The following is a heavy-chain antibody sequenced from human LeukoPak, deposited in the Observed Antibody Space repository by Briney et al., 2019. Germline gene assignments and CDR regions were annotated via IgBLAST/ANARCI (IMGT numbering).Heavy chain of an antibody. CDR3: ARVKVAVAGIGWFDP. CDR2: ISYDGSNK. V-gene: IGHV3-30*14. D-gene: IGHD6-13*01. CDR1: GXTFSSYA. J-gene: IGHJ5*02. Sequence: GRSLRLSCAASGXTFSSYAMHWVRQAPGKGLEWVGVISYDGSNKYYADSVKGRITISRDNSTNTLYLQMNSLRAEDTAVYHCARVKVAVAGIGWFDPWGQGSLVTVSS.